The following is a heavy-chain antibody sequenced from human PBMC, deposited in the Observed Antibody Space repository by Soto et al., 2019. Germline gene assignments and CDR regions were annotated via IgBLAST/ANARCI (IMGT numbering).Heavy chain of an antibody. Sequence: VASVKVSCKASGGTFSSYAISWVRQAPGQGLEWMGGIIPIFGTANYAQKFQGRVTITADESTSTAYMELSSLRSEDTAVYYCASGGGYNFRSYYYYGMDVWGQGTTVTVSS. CDR3: ASGGGYNFRSYYYYGMDV. J-gene: IGHJ6*02. V-gene: IGHV1-69*13. D-gene: IGHD1-26*01. CDR1: GGTFSSYA. CDR2: IIPIFGTA.